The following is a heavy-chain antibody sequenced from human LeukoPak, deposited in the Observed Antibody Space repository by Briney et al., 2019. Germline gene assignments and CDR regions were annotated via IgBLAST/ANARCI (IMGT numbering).Heavy chain of an antibody. J-gene: IGHJ4*02. V-gene: IGHV3-23*01. CDR1: GFTFSSYA. CDR3: AKGYSSGWWGYYFDY. Sequence: GGSLRLSCAASGFTFSSYAMSWVRQAPGEGLEWVSTVSGSNGNTHYADSVKGRFTISRDTSKNTLYLQTNSLRAEDTAVYYCAKGYSSGWWGYYFDYWGQGTLVTVSS. CDR2: VSGSNGNT. D-gene: IGHD6-19*01.